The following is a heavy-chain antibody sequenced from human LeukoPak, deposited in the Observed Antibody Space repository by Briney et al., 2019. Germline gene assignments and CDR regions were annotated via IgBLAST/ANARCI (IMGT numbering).Heavy chain of an antibody. J-gene: IGHJ5*02. D-gene: IGHD3-3*01. CDR3: ARPLGVVTRAGWFDP. CDR1: GFTFSSYA. V-gene: IGHV3-64*01. CDR2: ISSNGGST. Sequence: PGGSLRLSCAASGFTFSSYAMHWVRQAPWKGLEYVSAISSNGGSTYYANSVKGRFTISRDNSKNTLYLQMGSLRAEDMAVYYCARPLGVVTRAGWFDPWGQGTLVTVSS.